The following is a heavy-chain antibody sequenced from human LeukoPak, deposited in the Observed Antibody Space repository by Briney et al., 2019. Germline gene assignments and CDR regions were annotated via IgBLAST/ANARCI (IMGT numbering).Heavy chain of an antibody. V-gene: IGHV3-30-3*01. J-gene: IGHJ6*02. D-gene: IGHD6-13*01. Sequence: GGSLRLSCASTGFTFSGYAIHCVRQAPNKGLEWVAVISYDGTTKYYADSVKGRFTISRDNSNNTLFVQMNSLRGEDTAVYYCAKEGQQQLGNYGMDVWGQGTTVTVSS. CDR1: GFTFSGYA. CDR2: ISYDGTTK. CDR3: AKEGQQQLGNYGMDV.